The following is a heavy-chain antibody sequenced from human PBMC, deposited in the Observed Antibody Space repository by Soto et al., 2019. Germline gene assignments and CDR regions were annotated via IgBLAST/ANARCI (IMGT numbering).Heavy chain of an antibody. J-gene: IGHJ3*02. CDR3: AREVAADGTFREAVCDI. Sequence: QVHLVQSGAEVKKPGSSVKVSCKAPGGTFSNHAINWVRQAPGQGLEWMGRIIPIFTTTNYAQKFQGRVTMTADESTITAYLELSSLRHDDTAVYYCAREVAADGTFREAVCDIWGQGTLVTVSS. CDR2: IIPIFTTT. V-gene: IGHV1-69*12. D-gene: IGHD6-13*01. CDR1: GGTFSNHA.